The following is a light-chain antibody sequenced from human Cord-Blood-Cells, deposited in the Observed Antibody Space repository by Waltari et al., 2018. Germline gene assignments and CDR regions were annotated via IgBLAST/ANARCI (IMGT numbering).Light chain of an antibody. J-gene: IGLJ1*01. V-gene: IGLV2-11*01. CDR3: CSYAGSYTYV. Sequence: QSALTQPRSVSGSPGQSVTISCTGTSSDVGGYTYVSWYQQHPGKAPKLMIYDVSKRPSGVHDRFSGSKSGNTASLTISGLQAEDEADYYCCSYAGSYTYVFGTGTKVTVL. CDR2: DVS. CDR1: SSDVGGYTY.